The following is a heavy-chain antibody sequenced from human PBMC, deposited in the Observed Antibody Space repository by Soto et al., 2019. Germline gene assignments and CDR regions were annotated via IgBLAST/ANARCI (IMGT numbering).Heavy chain of an antibody. D-gene: IGHD2-15*01. Sequence: QVQLVQSGAEVKKPGSSVKVSCKASGGTFSSYAISWVRQAPGQGLEWMGGIIPIFGTANYAQKFQGRVTITADESTSTAYMELGSLRSEETAVYYCASLYCSGGRCYGWFDPWGQGTLVTVSS. CDR1: GGTFSSYA. J-gene: IGHJ5*02. V-gene: IGHV1-69*01. CDR3: ASLYCSGGRCYGWFDP. CDR2: IIPIFGTA.